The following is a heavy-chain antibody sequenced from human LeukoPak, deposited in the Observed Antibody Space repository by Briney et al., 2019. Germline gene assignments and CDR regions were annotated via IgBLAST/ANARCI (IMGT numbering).Heavy chain of an antibody. CDR2: IGSDVSFK. Sequence: GGSLRLFCAASGFSVSNSGMHWVRQAPGKGLEWVAFIGSDVSFKLYADSVKGRFTISKNSSENTLFLQMSSLRAEDTAMYYCARDFWSDFRSYWGQGTLVIASS. CDR1: GFSVSNSG. D-gene: IGHD3-3*01. CDR3: ARDFWSDFRSY. V-gene: IGHV3-30*02. J-gene: IGHJ4*02.